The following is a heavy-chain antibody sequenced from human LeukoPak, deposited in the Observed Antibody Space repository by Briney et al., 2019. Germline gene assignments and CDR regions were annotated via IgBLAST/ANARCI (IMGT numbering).Heavy chain of an antibody. CDR1: GFTFSNAW. J-gene: IGHJ4*02. Sequence: GGSLRLPCAASGFTFSNAWMSWVRQAPGKGLEWVGRIKSKTDGGTTDYAAPVKGRFTISRDDSKNTLYLQMNSLKTEDTAVYYCTTAEVWFGELLSPPFDYWGQGTLVTVSS. D-gene: IGHD3-10*01. CDR3: TTAEVWFGELLSPPFDY. V-gene: IGHV3-15*01. CDR2: IKSKTDGGTT.